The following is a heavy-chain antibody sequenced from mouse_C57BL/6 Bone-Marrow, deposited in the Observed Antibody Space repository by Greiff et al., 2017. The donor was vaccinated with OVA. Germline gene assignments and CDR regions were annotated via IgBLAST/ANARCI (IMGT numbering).Heavy chain of an antibody. CDR3: ARGRRGYYGSSYRFAY. V-gene: IGHV1-72*01. D-gene: IGHD1-1*01. Sequence: QVQLQQPGAELVKPGASVKLSCKASGYTFTSYWMHWVKQRPGRGLEWIGRIDPNSGGTKYNEKFKSKATLTVDKPSSTAYMQLSSLTSEDSAVYYCARGRRGYYGSSYRFAYWGQGTLVTVSA. J-gene: IGHJ3*01. CDR1: GYTFTSYW. CDR2: IDPNSGGT.